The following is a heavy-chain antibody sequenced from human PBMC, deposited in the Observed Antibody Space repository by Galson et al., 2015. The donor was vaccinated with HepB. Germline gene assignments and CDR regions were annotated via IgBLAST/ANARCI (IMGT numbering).Heavy chain of an antibody. CDR3: ARDLYCGGDCYDPHLGGMDV. CDR1: GGTFSSYA. Sequence: SVKVSCKASGGTFSSYAISWVRQAPGQGLEWMGGIIPIFGTANYAQKFQGRVTITADESTSTAYMELSSLRSEDTAVYYCARDLYCGGDCYDPHLGGMDVWGQGTTVTVSS. J-gene: IGHJ6*02. D-gene: IGHD2-21*02. V-gene: IGHV1-69*13. CDR2: IIPIFGTA.